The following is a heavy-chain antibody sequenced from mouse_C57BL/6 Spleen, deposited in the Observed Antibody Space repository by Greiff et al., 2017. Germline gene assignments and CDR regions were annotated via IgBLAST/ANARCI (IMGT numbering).Heavy chain of an antibody. CDR1: GYTFTSYW. J-gene: IGHJ2*01. D-gene: IGHD2-3*01. CDR2: INPSNGGT. CDR3: ERYDGYFYFDY. V-gene: IGHV1-53*01. Sequence: VQLQQPGTELVKPGASVKLSCKASGYTFTSYWMHWVKQRPGQGLEWIGNINPSNGGTNYNEKFKSKATLTVDKSSSPAYMQLGSLTSEDAAVYYCERYDGYFYFDYWGQGTTLTVSS.